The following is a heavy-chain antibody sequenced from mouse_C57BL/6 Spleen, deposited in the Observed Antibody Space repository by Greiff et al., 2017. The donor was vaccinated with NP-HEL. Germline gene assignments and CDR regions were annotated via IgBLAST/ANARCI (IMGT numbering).Heavy chain of an antibody. J-gene: IGHJ4*01. Sequence: VQLQQSGAELVKPGASVKMSCKASGYTFTSYWITWVKQRPGQGLEWIGDIYPGSGSTNYNGKFKSKATLTVDTSSSTAYMQLSSLTSEDSAVYYCARGGDYYAMDYWGQGTSVTVSS. CDR2: IYPGSGST. V-gene: IGHV1-55*01. CDR1: GYTFTSYW. CDR3: ARGGDYYAMDY.